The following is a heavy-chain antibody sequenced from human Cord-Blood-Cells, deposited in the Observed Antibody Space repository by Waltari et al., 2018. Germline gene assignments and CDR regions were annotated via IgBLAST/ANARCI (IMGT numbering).Heavy chain of an antibody. D-gene: IGHD3-22*01. J-gene: IGHJ6*02. Sequence: QVQLQESGPGLVKPSETLSLTCTVSGGSISSYYWSWIRQPAGKGLEWIGRIYTSGSTNYTPSLTRRVTMSVDTSKNQFSLKLSSVTAADTAVYYCARDRRYYDSSGYYYYYGMDVWGQGTTVTVSS. CDR3: ARDRRYYDSSGYYYYYGMDV. CDR2: IYTSGST. V-gene: IGHV4-4*07. CDR1: GGSISSYY.